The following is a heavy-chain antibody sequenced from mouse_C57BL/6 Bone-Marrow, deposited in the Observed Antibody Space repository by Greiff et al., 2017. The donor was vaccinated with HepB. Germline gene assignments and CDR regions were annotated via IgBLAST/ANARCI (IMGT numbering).Heavy chain of an antibody. Sequence: ESGPGLVKPSQSLSLTCSVTGYSITSGYYWNWIRQFPGNKLEWMGYISYDGSNNYNPSLKNRISITRDTSKNQFFLKLNSVTTEDTATYYCARAGDYGEFAYWGQGTLVTVSA. D-gene: IGHD2-4*01. CDR3: ARAGDYGEFAY. V-gene: IGHV3-6*01. J-gene: IGHJ3*01. CDR2: ISYDGSN. CDR1: GYSITSGYY.